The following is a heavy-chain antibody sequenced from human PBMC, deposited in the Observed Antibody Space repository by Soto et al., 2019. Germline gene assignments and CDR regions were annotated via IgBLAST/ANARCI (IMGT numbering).Heavy chain of an antibody. J-gene: IGHJ3*02. D-gene: IGHD3-9*01. CDR2: IIPIFGTA. Sequence: SVKVSCKASGGTFSSYAISWVRQAPGQGLEWMGGIIPIFGTANYAQKFQGRVTITADESTSTAYMELSSLGSEDTAVYYCARDLADILTGYYSHDAFDIWGQGTMVTVSS. CDR3: ARDLADILTGYYSHDAFDI. CDR1: GGTFSSYA. V-gene: IGHV1-69*13.